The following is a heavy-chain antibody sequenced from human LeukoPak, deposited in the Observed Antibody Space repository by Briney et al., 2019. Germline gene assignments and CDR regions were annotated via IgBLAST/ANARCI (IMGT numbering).Heavy chain of an antibody. V-gene: IGHV4-59*01. CDR2: IYYSGST. D-gene: IGHD1-7*01. CDR1: GGSISSYY. J-gene: IGHJ6*02. CDR3: ARDNWNYGSSMDV. Sequence: PSETLSLTCTVSGGSISSYYWSWIRQPPGKGLEWIGYIYYSGSTNYNPSLKSRVTISVDTSKNQFSLKLSSVAAADTAVYYCARDNWNYGSSMDVWGQGTTVTVSS.